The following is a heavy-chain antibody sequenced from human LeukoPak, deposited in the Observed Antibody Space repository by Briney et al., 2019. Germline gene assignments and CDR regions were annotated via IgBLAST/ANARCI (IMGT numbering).Heavy chain of an antibody. Sequence: SETLSLTCTVSGGSISSYYWSWIRQPPGKGLEWIGYIYYSGSTNYNPSLKSRVTISVDTSKNQFSLKLSSVTAADTAVYYCARGAGYEGYFDYWGQGTLVTVSS. CDR2: IYYSGST. V-gene: IGHV4-59*01. CDR1: GGSISSYY. CDR3: ARGAGYEGYFDY. J-gene: IGHJ4*02. D-gene: IGHD5-12*01.